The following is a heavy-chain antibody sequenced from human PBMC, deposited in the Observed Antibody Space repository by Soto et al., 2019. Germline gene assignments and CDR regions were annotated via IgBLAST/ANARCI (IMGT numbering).Heavy chain of an antibody. CDR2: IKMDASEK. V-gene: IGHV3-7*01. J-gene: IGHJ4*01. Sequence: EVQLVESGGGLVQPGGSLRLSCAASGFTFGSYWMRWVRQAPGKGLEWLATIKMDASEKKYVDSVKGRFTMSRDNAKNSLYQQIDSLRAEDTAVYYFARDSEDGSCASVNRYLDYWGHGTLVTVSS. CDR3: ARDSEDGSCASVNRYLDY. D-gene: IGHD3-10*01. CDR1: GFTFGSYW.